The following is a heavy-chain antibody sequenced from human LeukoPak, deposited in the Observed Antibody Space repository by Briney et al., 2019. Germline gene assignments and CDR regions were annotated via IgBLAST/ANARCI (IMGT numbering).Heavy chain of an antibody. CDR3: AKDRNDWKQGIDS. V-gene: IGHV3-23*01. Sequence: GGSLRLSCPASGFIFSDHAINWVRQAPGKGLEWVSIISARDGRTYYADSVKGRFTISRDNSKNTLYLQMNSLRVEDTAVYYCAKDRNDWKQGIDSWGQGTLVTVST. D-gene: IGHD1-1*01. CDR2: ISARDGRT. CDR1: GFIFSDHA. J-gene: IGHJ4*02.